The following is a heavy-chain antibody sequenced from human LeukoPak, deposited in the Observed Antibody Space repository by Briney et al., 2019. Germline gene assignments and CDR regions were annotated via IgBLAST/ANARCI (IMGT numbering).Heavy chain of an antibody. D-gene: IGHD1-14*01. J-gene: IGHJ6*03. CDR3: ARFLRNDMDV. Sequence: GGPLRLSCAASGFTFSSYEMNWVRQAPGKGLEWVSYISSSGSTIYYADSVKGRFTISRDNAKNSLYMQMNSLRAEDTAVYYCARFLRNDMDVWGKGTTVTISS. CDR1: GFTFSSYE. CDR2: ISSSGSTI. V-gene: IGHV3-48*03.